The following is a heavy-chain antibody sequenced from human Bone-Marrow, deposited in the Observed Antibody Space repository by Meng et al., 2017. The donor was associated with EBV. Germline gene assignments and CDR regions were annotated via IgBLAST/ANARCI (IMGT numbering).Heavy chain of an antibody. D-gene: IGHD6-19*01. CDR1: GGSFXXXY. CDR2: INHSGST. J-gene: IGHJ5*02. CDR3: ARGGAVAGFWVWFDP. V-gene: IGHV4-34*01. Sequence: QGQPQLGXPGLXKPSEXXSPXXAVYGGSFXXXYXSXIXQPPGKGLEWIGEINHSGSTNYNPSLKSRVTISVDTSKNQFSLKLSSVTAADTAVYYCARGGAVAGFWVWFDPWGQGTLVTVSS.